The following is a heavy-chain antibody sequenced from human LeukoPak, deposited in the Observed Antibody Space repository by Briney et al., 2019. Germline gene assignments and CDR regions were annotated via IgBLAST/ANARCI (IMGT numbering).Heavy chain of an antibody. CDR2: INGDGSDT. V-gene: IGHV3-74*03. J-gene: IGHJ4*02. CDR3: ARGPSGYHNT. Sequence: GGSLRLSCAASGFTFSSHWMHWVRQGPGRGLVWVSRINGDGSDTLYADFVKGRMTISRDNSKNTLYLQMNSLRAEDTAVYYCARGPSGYHNTGGQGTLVTVSS. CDR1: GFTFSSHW. D-gene: IGHD5-12*01.